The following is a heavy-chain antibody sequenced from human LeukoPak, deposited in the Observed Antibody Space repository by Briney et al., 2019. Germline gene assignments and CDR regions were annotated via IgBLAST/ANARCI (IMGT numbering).Heavy chain of an antibody. CDR2: ISVAGATT. CDR1: GFTFSSYA. J-gene: IGHJ4*02. Sequence: GGSLRLSCAASGFTFSSYAMSWVRQAPGKGLEWVAAISVAGATTIYTDSVKGRFTISRDNSKDTLYLQMNSLRAEDTAVYYCARQGSGPDYYFDYWGQGTLASVSS. D-gene: IGHD6-19*01. CDR3: ARQGSGPDYYFDY. V-gene: IGHV3-23*01.